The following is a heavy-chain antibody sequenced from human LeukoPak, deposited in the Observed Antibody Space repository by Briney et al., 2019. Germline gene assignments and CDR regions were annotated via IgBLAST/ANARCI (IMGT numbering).Heavy chain of an antibody. CDR2: INHSGSI. V-gene: IGHV4-34*01. D-gene: IGHD2-2*01. CDR1: GGSFSGYY. CDR3: ARVSCSSTSCQDV. J-gene: IGHJ6*04. Sequence: SETLSLTCAVYGGSFSGYYWSWIRQPPGKGLEWIGEINHSGSINYNPSLKSRVTISVDTSKNQFSLKLSSVTAADTAVYYCARVSCSSTSCQDVWGKGTTVTVSS.